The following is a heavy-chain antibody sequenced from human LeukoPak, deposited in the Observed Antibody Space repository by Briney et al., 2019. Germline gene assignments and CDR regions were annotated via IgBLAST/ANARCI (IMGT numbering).Heavy chain of an antibody. CDR2: IKEDDSEI. V-gene: IGHV3-7*01. D-gene: IGHD4-17*01. CDR3: ARAFSTTAFDY. J-gene: IGHJ4*02. Sequence: GGSLRLSCAASGFLFSKYWMTWVRQAPGKGLEWVANIKEDDSEIYYVESVKGRFTISRDNAKNSLYLEMSSLRAEDTAVYYCARAFSTTAFDYWGQGTLVTVSS. CDR1: GFLFSKYW.